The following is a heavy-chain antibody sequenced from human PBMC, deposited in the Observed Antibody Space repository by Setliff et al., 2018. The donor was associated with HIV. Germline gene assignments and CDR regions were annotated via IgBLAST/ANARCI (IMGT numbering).Heavy chain of an antibody. J-gene: IGHJ6*03. CDR1: GASISSSSHH. Sequence: ASETLSLTCTVSGASISSSSHHWAWIRQPPGKGLEYIGNIYYTGSTHHNPSLESRVATSVDTSKNQFSLKVNSVTAADTAVYYCARGARLLAAYRDRWDYYYMGVWGKGTTVTVSS. D-gene: IGHD1-26*01. V-gene: IGHV4-39*01. CDR3: ARGARLLAAYRDRWDYYYMGV. CDR2: IYYTGST.